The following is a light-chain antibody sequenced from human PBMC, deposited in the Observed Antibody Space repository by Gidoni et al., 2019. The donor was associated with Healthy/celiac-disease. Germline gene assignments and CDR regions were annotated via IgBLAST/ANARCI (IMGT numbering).Light chain of an antibody. Sequence: QSVLTQPPAVSGAPGQRVTISCTGSSSNTGAGYDVPWYQQLPGTAPKLLIYGNSNRPSGVPDRFSGSKSGTSASLGISGLQAEDEADYYCQSYDSSLSGSVFGGGTKLPVL. J-gene: IGLJ2*01. V-gene: IGLV1-40*01. CDR1: SSNTGAGYD. CDR2: GNS. CDR3: QSYDSSLSGSV.